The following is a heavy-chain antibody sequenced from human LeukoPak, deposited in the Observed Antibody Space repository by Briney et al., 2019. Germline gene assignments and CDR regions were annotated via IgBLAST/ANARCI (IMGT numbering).Heavy chain of an antibody. CDR1: GFTFSSYS. J-gene: IGHJ4*02. CDR2: ISSSSSYI. CDR3: ARRAGDYSHPYDY. Sequence: GGSLRLSCAASGFTFSSYSMNWVRQAPGKGLEWVSSISSSSSYIYYADSVKGRFTISRDNSKNTVHLQMNSLRAEDTAVYYCARRAGDYSHPYDYWGQGTLVTVSS. V-gene: IGHV3-21*04. D-gene: IGHD3-22*01.